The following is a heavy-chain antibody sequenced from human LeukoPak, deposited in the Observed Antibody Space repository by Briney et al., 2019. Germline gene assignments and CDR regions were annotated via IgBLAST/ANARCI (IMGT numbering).Heavy chain of an antibody. CDR3: ARDPGIAAADSYYFDY. D-gene: IGHD6-13*01. CDR2: IYTSGST. CDR1: GGSISSYY. J-gene: IGHJ4*02. V-gene: IGHV4-4*07. Sequence: SETLSLTCTVSGGSISSYYWSWIRQPAGKGLEWIGRIYTSGSTNYNPSLKSRVTMSVDTSKNPFSLKLSSVTAAATAVYYCARDPGIAAADSYYFDYWGQGTLVTVSS.